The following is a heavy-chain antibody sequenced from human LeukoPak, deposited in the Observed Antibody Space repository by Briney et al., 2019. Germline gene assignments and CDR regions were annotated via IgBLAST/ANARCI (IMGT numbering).Heavy chain of an antibody. CDR2: ISSSSSTI. D-gene: IGHD5-18*01. Sequence: GGSLRLSCAASGFTFSSYGMTWVRQAPGKGLEWVSYISSSSSTIYYADSVKGRFTISRVSAKNSLYLQMNSLRAEDTAVYYCARDRAGYSYGPDYWGQGTLVTVSS. J-gene: IGHJ4*02. CDR3: ARDRAGYSYGPDY. V-gene: IGHV3-48*04. CDR1: GFTFSSYG.